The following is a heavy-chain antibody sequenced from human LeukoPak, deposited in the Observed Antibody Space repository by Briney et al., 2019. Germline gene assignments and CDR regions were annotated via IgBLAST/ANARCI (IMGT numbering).Heavy chain of an antibody. J-gene: IGHJ4*02. Sequence: SSETLSLTCAVYGGSFSGYYWSWIRQPPGKGLEWIGEINHSGSTNYNPPLKSRVTISVDTSKNQFSLKLSSVTAADTAVYYCARTYYFDSSGRIGAFDYWGQGTLVTVSS. CDR1: GGSFSGYY. V-gene: IGHV4-34*01. CDR3: ARTYYFDSSGRIGAFDY. CDR2: INHSGST. D-gene: IGHD3-22*01.